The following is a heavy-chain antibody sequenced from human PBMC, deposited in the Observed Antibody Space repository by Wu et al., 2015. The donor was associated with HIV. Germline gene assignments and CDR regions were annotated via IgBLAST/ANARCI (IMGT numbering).Heavy chain of an antibody. J-gene: IGHJ6*02. CDR2: ISGYSGKT. CDR1: GYIFGNYY. V-gene: IGHV1-18*04. CDR3: ARAAMIEWLLSNAIEIQPIRLDV. Sequence: QVQLVQSGPEIKKPGASVRVSCKASGYIFGNYYLSWVRQAPGQGLEWMGWISGYSGKTNYAQSLQGRLTMTTDTSTSTAYMELRSLKSDDTAVYYCARAAMIEWLLSNAIEIQPIRLDVWAKGPRSPSP. D-gene: IGHD3-3*01.